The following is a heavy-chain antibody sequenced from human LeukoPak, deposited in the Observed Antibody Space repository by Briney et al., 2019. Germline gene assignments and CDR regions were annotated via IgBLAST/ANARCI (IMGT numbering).Heavy chain of an antibody. CDR3: ARYCSSTSCYMGYYYYMDV. J-gene: IGHJ6*03. Sequence: KPGGSLRLSCAASGFTFSSYSMNWVRQAPGKGLGWVSSISSSSSYIYYADSVKGRFTISRDNAKNSLYLQMNSLRAEDTAVYYCARYCSSTSCYMGYYYYMDVRGKGTTVTVSS. V-gene: IGHV3-21*01. CDR1: GFTFSSYS. D-gene: IGHD2-2*02. CDR2: ISSSSSYI.